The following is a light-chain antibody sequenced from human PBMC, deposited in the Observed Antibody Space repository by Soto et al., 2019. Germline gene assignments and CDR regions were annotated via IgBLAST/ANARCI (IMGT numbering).Light chain of an antibody. Sequence: DIQMTHSPSTLSGSAGSRFNITCRASQTISSWLAWYQQKKGKAPKLLIYKASTLKSGVPSRLRGSGYGTELTITISSMQTDDFETYYCQQYNSYPYTFGQGTRLEIK. V-gene: IGKV1-5*03. J-gene: IGKJ5*01. CDR3: QQYNSYPYT. CDR2: KAS. CDR1: QTISSW.